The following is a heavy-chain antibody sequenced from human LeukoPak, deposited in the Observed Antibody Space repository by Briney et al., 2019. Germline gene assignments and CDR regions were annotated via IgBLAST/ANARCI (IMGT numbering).Heavy chain of an antibody. D-gene: IGHD1-14*01. Sequence: GGSLRLSCTASGFTFGDYAMSWVRQAPGKGLEWVGFIRGKAYGGTTEYAASVKGRFTISRDDSKSIAYLQMNSLKTEDTAVYYCPRVPSIAGDYWGQGTLVTVSS. CDR3: PRVPSIAGDY. CDR2: IRGKAYGGTT. J-gene: IGHJ4*02. V-gene: IGHV3-49*04. CDR1: GFTFGDYA.